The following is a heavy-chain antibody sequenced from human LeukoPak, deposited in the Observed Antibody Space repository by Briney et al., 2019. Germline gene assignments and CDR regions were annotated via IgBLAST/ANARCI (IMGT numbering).Heavy chain of an antibody. J-gene: IGHJ5*02. Sequence: PGGSLRLSCATSGFSFSDAWMNWVRQAPGKGLEWVGRIRGNSDGGTIDYAAPVKGRFALSRDDSKNTLYLHMSSLQTEDTAVYYCATDFYDTTWGQGTLVTVSS. CDR2: IRGNSDGGTI. D-gene: IGHD3-22*01. V-gene: IGHV3-15*07. CDR1: GFSFSDAW. CDR3: ATDFYDTT.